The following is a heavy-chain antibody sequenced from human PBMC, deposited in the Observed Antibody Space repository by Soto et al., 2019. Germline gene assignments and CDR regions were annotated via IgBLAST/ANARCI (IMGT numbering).Heavy chain of an antibody. CDR2: MSRSSRYI. Sequence: PGGALRRSCAASGFTFNSYSMNWVRQAPGKGLEWVSSMSRSSRYIYYADSVKGRFTISRDNAKNSVYLQMNSLRAEDTAVYYCARDGGVAATLANYFDYWGQGTLVTVSS. V-gene: IGHV3-21*01. CDR1: GFTFNSYS. D-gene: IGHD2-15*01. CDR3: ARDGGVAATLANYFDY. J-gene: IGHJ4*02.